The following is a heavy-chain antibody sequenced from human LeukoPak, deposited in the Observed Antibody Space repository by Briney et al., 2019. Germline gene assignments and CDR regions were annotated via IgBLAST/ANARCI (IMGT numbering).Heavy chain of an antibody. V-gene: IGHV4-61*02. CDR2: IYTSGST. D-gene: IGHD4-11*01. Sequence: PSETLSLTCTVSGGSISSGSYYWSWIRQPAGKGLEWIGRIYTSGSTNYNPSLKSRVTISVDTSKNQFSLKLSSVTAADTAVYYCARADDYSNYSIDYWGQRTLVTVSS. CDR3: ARADDYSNYSIDY. CDR1: GGSISSGSYY. J-gene: IGHJ4*02.